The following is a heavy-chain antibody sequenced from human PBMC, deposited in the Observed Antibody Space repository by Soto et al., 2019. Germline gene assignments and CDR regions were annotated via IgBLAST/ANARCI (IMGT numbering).Heavy chain of an antibody. D-gene: IGHD2-8*01. CDR2: LNPKSGGT. CDR1: GYSFTDFH. Sequence: ASVKVSCKASGYSFTDFHIHWVRQAPGQGLEWLGRLNPKSGGTSTAEKFQGWVTMNRDRSISTVYMELTRLRSDDTAVYFCERGHSKDCSHGVCYFFYNHEMDGWGQGTTVTVS. J-gene: IGHJ6*02. CDR3: ERGHSKDCSHGVCYFFYNHEMDG. V-gene: IGHV1-2*04.